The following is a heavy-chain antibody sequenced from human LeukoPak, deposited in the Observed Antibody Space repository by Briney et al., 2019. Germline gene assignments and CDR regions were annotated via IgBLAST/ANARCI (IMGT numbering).Heavy chain of an antibody. CDR2: ISTSGST. Sequence: GGSLRLSCAASGFTVSSNYMSWVRQAPGKGLEWVSVISTSGSTYYADSAKGRFTISRDNSKNSLYLQMNSLTTEDTAFYYCAKDKAGTIVWYGRWAIGLFDYWGQGTLLTVSS. CDR3: AKDKAGTIVWYGRWAIGLFDY. V-gene: IGHV3-53*05. J-gene: IGHJ4*02. D-gene: IGHD6-13*01. CDR1: GFTVSSNY.